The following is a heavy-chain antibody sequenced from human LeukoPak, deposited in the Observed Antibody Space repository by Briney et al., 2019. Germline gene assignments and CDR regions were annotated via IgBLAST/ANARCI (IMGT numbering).Heavy chain of an antibody. CDR1: GFTFSSYG. CDR2: IWYDGSNK. J-gene: IGHJ3*02. V-gene: IGHV3-33*01. D-gene: IGHD1-26*01. Sequence: GGSLRLSCAASGFTFSSYGMHWVRQAPGKGLEWVAVIWYDGSNKYYADSVKGRFTISRDNAKNSLYLQMNSLRAEDTAVYYCARDGPELGYAFDIWGQGTMATVSS. CDR3: ARDGPELGYAFDI.